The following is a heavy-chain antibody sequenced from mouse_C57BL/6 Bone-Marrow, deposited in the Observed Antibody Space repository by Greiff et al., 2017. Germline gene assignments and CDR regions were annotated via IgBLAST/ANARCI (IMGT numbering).Heavy chain of an antibody. D-gene: IGHD1-1*01. Sequence: VKLMESGAELVKPGASVKISCKASGYAFSSYWMNWVKQRPGKGLEWIGQIYPGDGDTNYNGKFKGKATLTADKSSSTAYMQLSSLTSEDSAVYFCARRGGSSYHAMDYWGQGTSVTVSS. CDR2: IYPGDGDT. V-gene: IGHV1-80*01. CDR3: ARRGGSSYHAMDY. CDR1: GYAFSSYW. J-gene: IGHJ4*01.